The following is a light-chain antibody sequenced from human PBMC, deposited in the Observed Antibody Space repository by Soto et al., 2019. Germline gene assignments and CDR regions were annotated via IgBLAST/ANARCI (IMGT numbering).Light chain of an antibody. Sequence: EVVFTQSPGTLSLSPGERATLSCRASQSINNNLAWYQHKSGQAPRLLIYSASSRAAGVPDRFSGSGSRTDFTLTISRLEPEDFAVYYCQQYGTSRVTFGPGTKVDIK. CDR3: QQYGTSRVT. J-gene: IGKJ3*01. V-gene: IGKV3-20*01. CDR1: QSINNN. CDR2: SAS.